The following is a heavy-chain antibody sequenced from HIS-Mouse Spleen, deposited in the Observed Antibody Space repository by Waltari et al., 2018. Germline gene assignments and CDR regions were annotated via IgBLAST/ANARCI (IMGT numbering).Heavy chain of an antibody. CDR3: ARDRELYFDY. CDR2: IYYSGST. CDR1: GVPLSRSSYY. Sequence: LHLQESGPALVTPSEPLSLPRTHSGVPLSRSSYYWGWFRQPPGKGLEWIGSIYYSGSTYYNPSLKRRVTISVDTSKNQFSLKLSSVTAADTAVYYCARDRELYFDYWGQGTLVTVSS. J-gene: IGHJ4*02. D-gene: IGHD1-26*01. V-gene: IGHV4-39*07.